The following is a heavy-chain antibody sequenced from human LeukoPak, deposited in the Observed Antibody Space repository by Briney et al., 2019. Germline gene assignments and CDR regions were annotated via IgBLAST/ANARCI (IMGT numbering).Heavy chain of an antibody. D-gene: IGHD1-26*01. Sequence: SETLSLTCTVSGYSISSGNYWGWIRQPPGKGLEGIGNIYHGGSTYYNPSLKSRVTISVDTSKNQFSLKLNSVTAADTAVYYCARVWIDSGIYYDDRGAFDYWGQGTLVTVSS. CDR2: IYHGGST. J-gene: IGHJ4*02. V-gene: IGHV4-38-2*02. CDR1: GYSISSGNY. CDR3: ARVWIDSGIYYDDRGAFDY.